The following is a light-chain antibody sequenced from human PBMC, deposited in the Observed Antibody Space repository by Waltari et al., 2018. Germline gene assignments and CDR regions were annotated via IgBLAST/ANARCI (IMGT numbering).Light chain of an antibody. CDR3: SSYAGSSKGV. Sequence: QSALTQPASVSGSPGQSITISCTGTSSDVGNYKRVSWYQQHPDKAPKLMIYAVSKRPSGGSDRFSGSKSGDMASLTISGLQPEDEAEYFCSSYAGSSKGVFGGGTKVTVL. V-gene: IGLV2-23*02. CDR2: AVS. J-gene: IGLJ2*01. CDR1: SSDVGNYKR.